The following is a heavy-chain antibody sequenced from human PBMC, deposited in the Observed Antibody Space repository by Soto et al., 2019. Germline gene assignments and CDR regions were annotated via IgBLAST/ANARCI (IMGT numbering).Heavy chain of an antibody. Sequence: QVQLVQSGAEVKKPGASVKVSCKASGYTFTSYYMHWVRQAPGQGLEWMGIINPSGGSTSYAQKCQGRVNMTRDTSPSTVYMELSSLRSEDTAVYYCARDLGKQWLVLPRCGMDVWGQGTTVTVSS. V-gene: IGHV1-46*01. J-gene: IGHJ6*02. CDR2: INPSGGST. CDR1: GYTFTSYY. CDR3: ARDLGKQWLVLPRCGMDV. D-gene: IGHD6-19*01.